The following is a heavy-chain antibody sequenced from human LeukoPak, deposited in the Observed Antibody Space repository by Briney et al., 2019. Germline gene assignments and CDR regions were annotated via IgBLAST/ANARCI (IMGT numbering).Heavy chain of an antibody. Sequence: GGSLRLSCAASGFTFSSYSMNWVRQAPGKGPEWVSSISSSSSYIYYADSVKSRFTISRDNAKNSLYLQMNSLRAEDTAVYYCAREGTVGAFDIWGQGTMVTVSS. D-gene: IGHD4-23*01. CDR3: AREGTVGAFDI. V-gene: IGHV3-21*01. CDR2: ISSSSSYI. CDR1: GFTFSSYS. J-gene: IGHJ3*02.